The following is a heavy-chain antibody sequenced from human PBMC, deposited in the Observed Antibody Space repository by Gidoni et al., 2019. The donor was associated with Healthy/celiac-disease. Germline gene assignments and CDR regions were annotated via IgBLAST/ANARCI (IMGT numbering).Heavy chain of an antibody. J-gene: IGHJ4*02. CDR2: ISWNRGSI. CDR3: AKGPTDRDYYDSRPTEIYYFDY. Sequence: EVQLVESGGGLVQPGRSLRLSCAASGLTFDDYALHWVRQAPGKGLEWGSGISWNRGSIGYADSVKGRFTISRDNAKNSLYLQMNSLRAEDTALYYCAKGPTDRDYYDSRPTEIYYFDYWGQGTLVTVSS. CDR1: GLTFDDYA. D-gene: IGHD3-22*01. V-gene: IGHV3-9*01.